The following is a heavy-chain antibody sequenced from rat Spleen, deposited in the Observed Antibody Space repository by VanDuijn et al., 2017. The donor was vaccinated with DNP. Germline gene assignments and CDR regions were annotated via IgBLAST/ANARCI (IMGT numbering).Heavy chain of an antibody. CDR2: ISYDGSST. Sequence: EVQLVESGGGLVRPGRSLKLSCATSGFTFSDCNMAWVRQAPKKGLEWVATISYDGSSTYYRDSVKGRFTISRDNAKSTLYLQMDSLRSEDTATYYCASRGLPALWGQGVMVTVSS. CDR3: ASRGLPAL. V-gene: IGHV5S10*01. D-gene: IGHD1-4*01. CDR1: GFTFSDCN. J-gene: IGHJ2*01.